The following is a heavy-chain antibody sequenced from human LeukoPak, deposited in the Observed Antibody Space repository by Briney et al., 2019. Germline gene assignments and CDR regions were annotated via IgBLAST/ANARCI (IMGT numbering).Heavy chain of an antibody. V-gene: IGHV3-23*01. CDR1: GFTLRSYA. CDR3: AKMTDSTPYSSGTFDS. CDR2: ISDTGDKT. Sequence: PGGSLRLSCSASGFTLRSYALGWVRQAPGKGLDWVSAISDTGDKTYYADSVKGRFTISRDNSRNTLYLQMSRLRAEDTALFYCAKMTDSTPYSSGTFDSWGQGTLVTVSS. J-gene: IGHJ4*02. D-gene: IGHD3-10*01.